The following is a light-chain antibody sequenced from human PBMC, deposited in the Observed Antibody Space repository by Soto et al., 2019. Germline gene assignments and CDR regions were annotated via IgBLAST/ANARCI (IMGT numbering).Light chain of an antibody. CDR3: QQYNIWRSIT. Sequence: TQSPGTISLSVGQGATLSSRASQTVSGVYLAWYQQKPGQAPRLLIYGASTRATGIPARFSGSGSGTEFTLTISSLQSEDFAVYYCQQYNIWRSITFGPGTRLEIK. CDR2: GAS. J-gene: IGKJ5*01. CDR1: QTVSGVY. V-gene: IGKV3-15*01.